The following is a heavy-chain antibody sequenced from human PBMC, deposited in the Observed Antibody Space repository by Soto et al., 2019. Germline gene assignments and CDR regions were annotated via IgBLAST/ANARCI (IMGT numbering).Heavy chain of an antibody. Sequence: GESLKISCATSGFTFSNFDMHWVRQVPGKGLEWVSAIGAARDPYYLGSVKGRFTISRENAKNSVYLQMNDLRAGDSAVYYCARAYTGRLPRRADYYYDMDVWGQGTTVTVSS. J-gene: IGHJ6*02. D-gene: IGHD2-2*02. CDR1: GFTFSNFD. V-gene: IGHV3-13*05. CDR2: IGAARDP. CDR3: ARAYTGRLPRRADYYYDMDV.